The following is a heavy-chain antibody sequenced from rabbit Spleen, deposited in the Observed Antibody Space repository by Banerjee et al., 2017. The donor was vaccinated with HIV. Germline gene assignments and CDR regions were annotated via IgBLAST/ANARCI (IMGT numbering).Heavy chain of an antibody. CDR3: ARDTGTSFSTYGMDL. CDR1: GFDFSAYTF. CDR2: IDSGSRDFA. V-gene: IGHV1S40*01. D-gene: IGHD8-1*01. J-gene: IGHJ6*01. Sequence: LVEYGGDVVQPGASLTLTCPASGFDFSAYTFMCWVRQAPGKGLEWIACIDSGSRDFAYYASWAKGRFTISKTSSTTVTLQMTSLTVADTATYFCARDTGTSFSTYGMDLWGPGTLVTVS.